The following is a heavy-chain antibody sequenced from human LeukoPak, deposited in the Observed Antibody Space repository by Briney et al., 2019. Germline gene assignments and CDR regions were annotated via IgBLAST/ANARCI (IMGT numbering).Heavy chain of an antibody. J-gene: IGHJ4*02. Sequence: GGSPRLSCAASGFIFSSYAMHWVRQAPGKGLEWVAVIWYDGSNKYYADSVKGRFTISRDNSKNTLYLQMNSLRTEDTAVYYCATCLSSTSCILDYWGQGTLVTVSS. CDR2: IWYDGSNK. D-gene: IGHD2-2*01. CDR1: GFIFSSYA. CDR3: ATCLSSTSCILDY. V-gene: IGHV3-33*08.